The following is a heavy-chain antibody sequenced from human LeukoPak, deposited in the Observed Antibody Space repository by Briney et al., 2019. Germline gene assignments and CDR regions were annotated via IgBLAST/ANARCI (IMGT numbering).Heavy chain of an antibody. CDR1: GFTFRWSW. D-gene: IGHD3-10*01. Sequence: PGGSLRLACAASGFTFRWSWMHCVREDRGKGLVWVSRINSDGSSTSYSDSVKDRFTISRDNGKNTLYLQMNSLRAEDTAVYYCARTGGDVVRGADEYDYDYWGQGTLATVSS. CDR2: INSDGSST. V-gene: IGHV3-74*01. CDR3: ARTGGDVVRGADEYDYDY. J-gene: IGHJ4*02.